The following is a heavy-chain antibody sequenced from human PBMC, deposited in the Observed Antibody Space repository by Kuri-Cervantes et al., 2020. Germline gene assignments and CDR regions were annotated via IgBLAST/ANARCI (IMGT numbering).Heavy chain of an antibody. Sequence: SLKTPCAASGFTFDDYAMHRARQAPGKGLAWVSGISWNSGSIGYADSVKGRFTISRDNAKNSLYLQMNSLRAEDTALYYCATDSLGWGGAVDYWGQGTLVTVSS. CDR2: ISWNSGSI. CDR1: GFTFDDYA. D-gene: IGHD3-16*01. V-gene: IGHV3-9*01. CDR3: ATDSLGWGGAVDY. J-gene: IGHJ4*02.